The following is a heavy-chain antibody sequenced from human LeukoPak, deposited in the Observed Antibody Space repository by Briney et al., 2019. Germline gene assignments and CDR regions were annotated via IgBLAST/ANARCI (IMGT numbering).Heavy chain of an antibody. CDR1: GGSISSSSYY. CDR3: VKSSPPPFRY. CDR2: IYYSGST. V-gene: IGHV4-39*07. J-gene: IGHJ4*02. Sequence: SETLSLTCTVSGGSISSSSYYWGWIRQPPGKGLEWIGSIYYSGSTYYNPSLKSRVTISVDTSKNQFSLKLSSVTAADTAVYYCVKSSPPPFRYWGQGTLVTVSS.